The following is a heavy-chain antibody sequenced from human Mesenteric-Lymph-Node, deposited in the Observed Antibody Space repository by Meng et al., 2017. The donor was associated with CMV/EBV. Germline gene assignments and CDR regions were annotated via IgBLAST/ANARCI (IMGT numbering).Heavy chain of an antibody. CDR3: GLSLSFTYFDY. CDR2: IRSKAFGGTI. CDR1: GFTFGDYT. J-gene: IGHJ4*02. D-gene: IGHD3-16*02. V-gene: IGHV3-49*04. Sequence: GESLKISCTASGFTFGDYTMNWVRQAPGKGLEWVGFIRSKAFGGTIEHAASVKGRVTISRDDSKSIAYLQMNSLKTEDTAVYYCGLSLSFTYFDYWGQGTLVTVSS.